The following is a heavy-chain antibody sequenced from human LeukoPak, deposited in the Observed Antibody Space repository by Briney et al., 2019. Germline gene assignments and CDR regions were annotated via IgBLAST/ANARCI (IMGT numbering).Heavy chain of an antibody. CDR3: AKIDGGLLN. CDR2: VSNNVDDT. J-gene: IGHJ4*02. CDR1: EFTFSSYA. Sequence: GGSLRLSCAASEFTFSSYAMSWVRQAPGRGLEWVSSVSNNVDDTYYADSVKGRFTISRDNSKNTLYLQMNSLRADDTAVYYCAKIDGGLLNCGQGTLVTVSS. D-gene: IGHD3-16*01. V-gene: IGHV3-23*01.